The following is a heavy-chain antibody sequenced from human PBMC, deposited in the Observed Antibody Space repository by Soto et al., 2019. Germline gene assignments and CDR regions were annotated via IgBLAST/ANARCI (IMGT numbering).Heavy chain of an antibody. V-gene: IGHV4-31*03. CDR2: IYYSGST. CDR3: LRDHLPITIFSH. Sequence: QVQLQESGPGLVKPSQTLSITCTVSGGSISSGGYYWSWIRQHPGKGLEWIGYIYYSGSTYYNPSLKSRVTISVDTSKNQFSLKLSSVTAADTAVYYCLRDHLPITIFSHWGQGTLVTVSP. J-gene: IGHJ4*02. D-gene: IGHD3-9*01. CDR1: GGSISSGGYY.